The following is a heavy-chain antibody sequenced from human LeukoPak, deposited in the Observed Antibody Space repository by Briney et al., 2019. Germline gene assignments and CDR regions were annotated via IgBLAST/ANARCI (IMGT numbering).Heavy chain of an antibody. Sequence: PGGSLRLSCAASGFTFSSYGMHWVRKAPGQGMGWVAVIWYDGSNKSYADSVKGRFTISRVNSKNNLYLQMISLRTAENAVFYFARDCTNGVCYGTDFDYWGQGTLVTVSS. J-gene: IGHJ4*02. CDR1: GFTFSSYG. CDR2: IWYDGSNK. V-gene: IGHV3-33*01. D-gene: IGHD2-8*01. CDR3: ARDCTNGVCYGTDFDY.